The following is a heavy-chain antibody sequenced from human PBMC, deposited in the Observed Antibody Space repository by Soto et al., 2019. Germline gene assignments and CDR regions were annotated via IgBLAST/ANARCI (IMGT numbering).Heavy chain of an antibody. J-gene: IGHJ5*01. CDR1: GYTFATYD. Sequence: QVQLVQFGAEVKTPGASVKVSCKASGYTFATYDMNWVRQAPGQGLEWMGWMNPNSGNTGYAQKFQGRLTMTRDTALSVAHMELSSLRNEDTAVYYCARSDGYNFNWLDSWGQGTLVTVSA. V-gene: IGHV1-8*01. D-gene: IGHD2-21*01. CDR3: ARSDGYNFNWLDS. CDR2: MNPNSGNT.